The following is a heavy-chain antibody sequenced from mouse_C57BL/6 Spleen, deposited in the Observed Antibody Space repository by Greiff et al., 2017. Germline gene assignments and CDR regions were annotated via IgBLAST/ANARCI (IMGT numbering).Heavy chain of an antibody. Sequence: LNVSGPGLVAPSQSLSITCTVSGFSLTSYAISWVRQPPGKGLEWLGVIWTGGGTNYNSALKSRLSISKDNSKSQVFLKMNSLQTDDTARYYCARNYYGSSYGYAMDYWGQGTSVTVSS. J-gene: IGHJ4*01. D-gene: IGHD1-1*01. CDR3: ARNYYGSSYGYAMDY. CDR2: IWTGGGT. V-gene: IGHV2-9-1*01. CDR1: GFSLTSYA.